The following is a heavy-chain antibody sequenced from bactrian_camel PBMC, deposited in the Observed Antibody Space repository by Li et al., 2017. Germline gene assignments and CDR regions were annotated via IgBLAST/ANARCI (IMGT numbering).Heavy chain of an antibody. Sequence: HVQLVESGGGSVQTGGSLRLSCVASGDTFATYSMGWFRRVPGKEREGVAALDRDGKISYAESVKGRFTVSRDNTRNILYLQMTDLQPEDTAMYYCGDCLLRAGSRPVPYKYWGQGTQVTVS. CDR3: GDCLLRAGSRPVPYKY. J-gene: IGHJ4*01. V-gene: IGHV3S55*01. CDR2: LDRDGKI. CDR1: GDTFATYS. D-gene: IGHD3*01.